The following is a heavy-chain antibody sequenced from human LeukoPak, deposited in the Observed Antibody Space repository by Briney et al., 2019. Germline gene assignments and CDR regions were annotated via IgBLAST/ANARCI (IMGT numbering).Heavy chain of an antibody. D-gene: IGHD3-3*01. V-gene: IGHV3-20*04. J-gene: IGHJ6*03. CDR2: INWNGGST. CDR1: GFTFDDYG. CDR3: ARDPYYDFWSGYYHYYYYMDV. Sequence: GGSLRLSCAASGFTFDDYGMSWVRQAPGKGLEWVSGINWNGGSTGYADSVKGRFTISRDNAKNSLYLQMNSLRAEDTAVYYCARDPYYDFWSGYYHYYYYMDVWGKGTTVTVSS.